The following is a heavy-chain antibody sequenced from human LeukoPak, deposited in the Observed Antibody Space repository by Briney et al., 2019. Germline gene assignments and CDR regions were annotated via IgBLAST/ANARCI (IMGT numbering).Heavy chain of an antibody. Sequence: PGGSLRLSFAASGFTFTSVWMHWFHQAPGRGLVWISRISTDGAVTGYADSVKGRFTISRDNAKNTLYLQMNSLRAEDTAVYYCARDRTTVTLFDNWGQGALVTVSS. J-gene: IGHJ4*02. D-gene: IGHD4-17*01. CDR2: ISTDGAVT. CDR1: GFTFTSVW. V-gene: IGHV3-74*01. CDR3: ARDRTTVTLFDN.